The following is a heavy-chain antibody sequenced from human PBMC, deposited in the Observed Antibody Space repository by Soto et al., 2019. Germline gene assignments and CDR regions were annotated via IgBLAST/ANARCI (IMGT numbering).Heavy chain of an antibody. CDR1: GFTFSNAW. Sequence: PGGSLRLSCAASGFTFSNAWMSWVRQAPGKGLEWVGRIKSKTDGGTTDYAAPVKGRFTISRDDSKNTLYLQINSLRAQDTAVYYCAKDGVLRFLEWLLYYDYWGQGTRVTVSP. CDR3: AKDGVLRFLEWLLYYDY. V-gene: IGHV3-15*01. J-gene: IGHJ4*02. D-gene: IGHD3-3*01. CDR2: IKSKTDGGTT.